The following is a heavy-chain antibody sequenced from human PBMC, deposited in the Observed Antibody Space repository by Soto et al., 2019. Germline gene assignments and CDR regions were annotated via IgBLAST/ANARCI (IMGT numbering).Heavy chain of an antibody. CDR3: ARAAPPYCSGDICYSGRAY. Sequence: QVQLQQWGAGLLKPSETLSLTCAVYGGSFSGYYWSWIRQPPGKGLEWIGEINHSGSTNYNPSLKSRVTISVDTSKNQFSLKLSSVTAADTAVYYCARAAPPYCSGDICYSGRAYWGQGTLVTVSS. CDR1: GGSFSGYY. D-gene: IGHD2-15*01. J-gene: IGHJ4*02. CDR2: INHSGST. V-gene: IGHV4-34*01.